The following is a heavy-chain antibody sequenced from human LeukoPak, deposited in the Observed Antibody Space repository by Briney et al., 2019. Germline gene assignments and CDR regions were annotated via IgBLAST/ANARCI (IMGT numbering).Heavy chain of an antibody. V-gene: IGHV4-59*01. CDR2: MYHSGTT. CDR3: ARDVYDSSGYYLGIDP. CDR1: GGSISDSY. J-gene: IGHJ5*02. Sequence: SETLSLTCTVSGGSISDSYWSWIRQPPGKGLEWIGYMYHSGTTNYNPSLKSRVSMSMDTSTNQFFLKLSSVTAADTAVYYCARDVYDSSGYYLGIDPWGQGTLVTVSS. D-gene: IGHD3-22*01.